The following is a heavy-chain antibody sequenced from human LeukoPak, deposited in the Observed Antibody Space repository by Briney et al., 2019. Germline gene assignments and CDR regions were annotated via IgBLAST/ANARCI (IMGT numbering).Heavy chain of an antibody. CDR2: ISSSSSTM. J-gene: IGHJ3*02. V-gene: IGHV3-48*01. D-gene: IGHD6-13*01. CDR1: GFTFSSYS. Sequence: HPGGSLRLSCAASGFTFSSYSMNWVRQAPGKGLEWVSYISSSSSTMYYADSVKGRFTISRDNAKNSLYLQMNSLRAEDTAVYYCARGDSTDAFDIWGQGTMVTVSS. CDR3: ARGDSTDAFDI.